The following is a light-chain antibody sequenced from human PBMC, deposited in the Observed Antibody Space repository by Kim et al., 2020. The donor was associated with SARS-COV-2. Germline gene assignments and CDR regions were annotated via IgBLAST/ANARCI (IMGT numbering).Light chain of an antibody. Sequence: EIVLTQSPGTLSLSPGERATLSCRASQSVRSDYLAWYQQKPGQAPRLLMYGTSSRATGIADRFGGSGSGTDFTLTISRLEPEDFAVYYCQQYGSPPWTFGQGTKVDIK. CDR1: QSVRSDY. J-gene: IGKJ1*01. CDR3: QQYGSPPWT. CDR2: GTS. V-gene: IGKV3-20*01.